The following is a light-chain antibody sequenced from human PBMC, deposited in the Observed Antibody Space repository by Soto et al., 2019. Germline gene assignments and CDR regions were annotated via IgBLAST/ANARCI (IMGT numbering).Light chain of an antibody. CDR1: SSNIGTNH. J-gene: IGLJ1*01. CDR3: GSWDSSLSAYV. V-gene: IGLV1-47*01. Sequence: QSVLTQPPSASGTPGQRVTISCSGGSSNIGTNHVYWYQHLPGTAPKLLIYRHTLRPSGVPDRFSASKSGTSASLAISGLRSDDEADYYCGSWDSSLSAYVFGTGTKVTVL. CDR2: RHT.